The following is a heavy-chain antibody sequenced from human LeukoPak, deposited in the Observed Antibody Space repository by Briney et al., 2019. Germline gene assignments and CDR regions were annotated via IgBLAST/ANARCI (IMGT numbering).Heavy chain of an antibody. D-gene: IGHD3-3*01. V-gene: IGHV1-2*02. CDR3: ARDREKKGTFGVVIMAIDY. CDR2: INPNSGGT. Sequence: GASVKVSCKASGYTFTGYYMHWVRPAPGQGLEWMGWINPNSGGTNYAQKFQGRVTMTRDTSISTAYMELGRLRSDDTAVYYCARDREKKGTFGVVIMAIDYWGQGTLVTVSS. J-gene: IGHJ4*02. CDR1: GYTFTGYY.